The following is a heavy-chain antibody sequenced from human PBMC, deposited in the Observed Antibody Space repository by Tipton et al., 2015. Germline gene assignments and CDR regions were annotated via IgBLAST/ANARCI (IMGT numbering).Heavy chain of an antibody. CDR2: ISSRTSYI. CDR1: GFTFSNYS. J-gene: IGHJ4*02. V-gene: IGHV3-21*01. CDR3: ARDAGSGSYGLLVDY. Sequence: SLRLSCAASGFTFSNYSMNWVRQAPGKGLEWVSSISSRTSYIYYADSVKGRFTISRDNAKNSLYLQMNSLRAEDTAVYYCARDAGSGSYGLLVDYWGQGTLVTVSS. D-gene: IGHD5-18*01.